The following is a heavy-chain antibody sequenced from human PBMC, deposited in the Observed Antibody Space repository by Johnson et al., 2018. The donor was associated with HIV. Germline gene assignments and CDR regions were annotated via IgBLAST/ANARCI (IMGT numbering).Heavy chain of an antibody. D-gene: IGHD6-13*01. V-gene: IGHV3-30*03. Sequence: QVQLVESGGGVVQPGRSLRLSCAASGFTFSSYGMHWVRQAPGKGLEWVAVISYDGSNKYYADSVKGRFTISRDNSKNTLYLQMNSLRAEDTAVYYCASDGSSWYGSAFDIWGQGTMVTVSS. CDR3: ASDGSSWYGSAFDI. J-gene: IGHJ3*02. CDR2: ISYDGSNK. CDR1: GFTFSSYG.